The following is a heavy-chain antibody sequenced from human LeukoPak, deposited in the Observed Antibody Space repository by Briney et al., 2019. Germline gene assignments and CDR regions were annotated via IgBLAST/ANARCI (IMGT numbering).Heavy chain of an antibody. Sequence: GGSLRLSCAASEFSVGSNYMTWVRQAPGKGLEWVSLIYSGGSTYYADSVKGRFTISRENSKNTLYLQMNSLRAEDTAVYYCAKDDRWLQFCCWGQGTLVTVSA. J-gene: IGHJ4*02. D-gene: IGHD5-24*01. CDR3: AKDDRWLQFCC. V-gene: IGHV3-66*01. CDR2: IYSGGST. CDR1: EFSVGSNY.